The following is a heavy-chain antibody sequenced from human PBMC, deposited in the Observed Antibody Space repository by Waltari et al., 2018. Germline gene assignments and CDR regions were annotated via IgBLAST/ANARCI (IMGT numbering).Heavy chain of an antibody. CDR1: GGSISSGGYY. CDR3: ARAPRADAFDI. CDR2: IYYIGDT. V-gene: IGHV4-31*03. Sequence: QVQLQESGPGLVKPSQTLSLTCTVSGGSISSGGYYWSWIRQHPGKGRGGIGYIYYIGDTYYNPSLKSRVTISVDTSKNQFSLKLSSVTAADTAVYYCARAPRADAFDIWGQGTMVTVSS. J-gene: IGHJ3*02.